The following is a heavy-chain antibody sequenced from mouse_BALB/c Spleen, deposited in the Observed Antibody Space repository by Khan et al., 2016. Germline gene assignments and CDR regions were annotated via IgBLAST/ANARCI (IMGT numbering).Heavy chain of an antibody. CDR1: GYSITSDYA. J-gene: IGHJ2*01. CDR2: ITYSGST. V-gene: IGHV3-2*02. Sequence: QLEESGPGLVKPSQSPSLTCTVTGYSITSDYAWNWIRQFPGNKLEWMGYITYSGSTSYNPSLKSRISITRDTSKNQFFLQLNSVTTEDTATYYCARFDYDRGYFDYWGQGTTLTVSS. D-gene: IGHD2-4*01. CDR3: ARFDYDRGYFDY.